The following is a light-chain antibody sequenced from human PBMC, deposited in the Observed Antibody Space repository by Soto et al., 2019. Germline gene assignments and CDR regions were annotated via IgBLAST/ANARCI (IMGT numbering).Light chain of an antibody. CDR3: CSYAGTFYV. Sequence: QSVLTQPRSVSGSPGQSVPISCTGKKCDVGGYNYVSWYQQHPGKAPKLMIYDVTKRPSGVPDRLSGSKSGNTASLTISGLQAEDEADYYCCSYAGTFYVFGNGTKVTVL. J-gene: IGLJ1*01. CDR1: KCDVGGYNY. V-gene: IGLV2-11*01. CDR2: DVT.